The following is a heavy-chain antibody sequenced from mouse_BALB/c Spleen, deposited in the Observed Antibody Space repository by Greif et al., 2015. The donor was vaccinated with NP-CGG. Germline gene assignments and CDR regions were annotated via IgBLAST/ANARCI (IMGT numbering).Heavy chain of an antibody. Sequence: QVQLQQSGAELVRPGSSVKISCKASGYAFSSYWMNWVKQRPGQGLEWIGQIYPGDGDTNYNGKFKGKATLTADKSSSTAYMQLSSLTSEDSAVYFCARETYYGAWFAYWGQGTLVTVSA. V-gene: IGHV1-80*01. CDR1: GYAFSSYW. D-gene: IGHD1-1*02. CDR3: ARETYYGAWFAY. J-gene: IGHJ3*01. CDR2: IYPGDGDT.